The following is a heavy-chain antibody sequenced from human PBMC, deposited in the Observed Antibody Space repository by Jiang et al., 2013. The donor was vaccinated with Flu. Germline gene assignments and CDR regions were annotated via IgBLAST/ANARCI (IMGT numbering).Heavy chain of an antibody. Sequence: VSGGSISSYYWSWIRQPPGKGLEWIGYIYYSGSTNYNPSLKSRVTISVDTSKNQFSLKLSSVTAADTAVYYCASSMVRGYWYFDLWGRGTLVTVSS. CDR2: IYYSGST. CDR1: GGSISSYY. D-gene: IGHD3-10*01. V-gene: IGHV4-59*08. CDR3: ASSMVRGYWYFDL. J-gene: IGHJ2*01.